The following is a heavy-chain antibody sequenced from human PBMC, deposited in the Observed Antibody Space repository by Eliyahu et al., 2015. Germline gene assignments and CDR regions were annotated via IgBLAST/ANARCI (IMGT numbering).Heavy chain of an antibody. CDR1: GASINSYY. V-gene: IGHV4-59*08. Sequence: QVQLQESGPGLVKPSETLSLTCSVSGASINSYYWSWIRLPPGKGLEWIGYSYYSGSTHKNPSLESRLTISVDTSMRQISLTLRSVTAADTAIYYCARHSGSGPLGYYFGLDVWGQGTTVTVSS. D-gene: IGHD3-10*01. J-gene: IGHJ6*02. CDR3: ARHSGSGPLGYYFGLDV. CDR2: SYYSGST.